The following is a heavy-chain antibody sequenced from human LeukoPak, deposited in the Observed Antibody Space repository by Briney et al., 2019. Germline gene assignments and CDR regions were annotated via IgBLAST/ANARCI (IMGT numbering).Heavy chain of an antibody. CDR1: GFTFNTYA. V-gene: IGHV3-23*01. CDR3: ANPQAMVRGG. CDR2: ISGDGGTT. J-gene: IGHJ4*02. D-gene: IGHD3-10*01. Sequence: GGSLRLSCAASGFTFNTYAMNWVRQAPGKGLEWVSGISGDGGTTYYADSVKGRFTISRDNSKYTLFLQMNSLRAEDTAVYYCANPQAMVRGGWSQGTLITVSS.